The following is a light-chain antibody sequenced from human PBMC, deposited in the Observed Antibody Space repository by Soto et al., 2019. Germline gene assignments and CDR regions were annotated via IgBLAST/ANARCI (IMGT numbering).Light chain of an antibody. CDR3: QQYGSSPQYT. V-gene: IGKV3-20*01. CDR2: GAY. J-gene: IGKJ2*01. Sequence: EIVLTQSPGTLSLSPGGRATLSCRASQSVSSSYLAWYQQKPGQAPRLLIYGAYSRATGIPDRFSGSGSGTDFTLTISRREPEDFAVYYCQQYGSSPQYTFGQGTKLEIK. CDR1: QSVSSSY.